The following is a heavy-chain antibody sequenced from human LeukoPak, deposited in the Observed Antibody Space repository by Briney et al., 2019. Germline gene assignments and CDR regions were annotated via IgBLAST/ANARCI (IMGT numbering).Heavy chain of an antibody. Sequence: KPSETLSLTCTVSGGSISSSSYYWGWIRQPPGKGLEWIGSIYSSGSTYYNPSLKSRVTISVDTSKNQFSLKLSSVTAADTAVYYCARGRDRMVYWGQGTLVTVSS. J-gene: IGHJ4*02. D-gene: IGHD1-14*01. V-gene: IGHV4-39*01. CDR2: IYSSGST. CDR3: ARGRDRMVY. CDR1: GGSISSSSYY.